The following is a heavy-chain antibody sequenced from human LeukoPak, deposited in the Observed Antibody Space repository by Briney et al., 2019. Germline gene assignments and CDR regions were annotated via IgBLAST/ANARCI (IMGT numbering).Heavy chain of an antibody. D-gene: IGHD6-13*01. Sequence: GGSLRLSCAASGFTFSNYSMNWVRQAPGKGLEWVSSISSSGSYIYYADSVRGRFTISRDNAKNSLYLQMNNMRAEDTAVYYCARVSVAAAGFDYWGQGTLVTVSS. CDR3: ARVSVAAAGFDY. CDR2: ISSSGSYI. V-gene: IGHV3-21*01. CDR1: GFTFSNYS. J-gene: IGHJ4*02.